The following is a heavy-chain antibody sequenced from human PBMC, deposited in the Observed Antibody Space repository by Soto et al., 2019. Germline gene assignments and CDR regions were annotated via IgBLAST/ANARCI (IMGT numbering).Heavy chain of an antibody. D-gene: IGHD6-19*01. CDR1: GFTFKESA. CDR3: AKGRGSGWAWYFDK. Sequence: XGSLRLSCAASGFTFKESAMNWVRQAPGKGLEWVASISDTGASTWYAESVRGRLSISRDNSKNTLYLQMNSLRGEDTAVYYCAKGRGSGWAWYFDKWGQGTLVTVSS. CDR2: ISDTGAST. V-gene: IGHV3-23*01. J-gene: IGHJ4*02.